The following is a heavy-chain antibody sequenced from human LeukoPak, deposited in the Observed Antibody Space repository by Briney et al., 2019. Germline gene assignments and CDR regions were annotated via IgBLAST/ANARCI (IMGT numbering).Heavy chain of an antibody. J-gene: IGHJ4*02. CDR2: INHSGST. CDR1: GGSISSSSYY. D-gene: IGHD6-19*01. CDR3: ARTQWLENIDY. Sequence: PSETLSLTCTVSGGSISSSSYYWGWIRQPPGKGLEWIGEINHSGSTNYNPSLKSRVTISVDTSKSQFSLKLSSVTAADTAVYYCARTQWLENIDYWGQGTLVTVSS. V-gene: IGHV4-39*07.